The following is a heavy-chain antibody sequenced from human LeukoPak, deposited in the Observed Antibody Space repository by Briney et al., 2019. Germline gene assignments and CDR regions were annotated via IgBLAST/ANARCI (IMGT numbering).Heavy chain of an antibody. D-gene: IGHD6-13*01. CDR1: GGSISSYY. J-gene: IGHJ4*02. V-gene: IGHV4-34*01. CDR3: ARGSGIAAVNDY. CDR2: INHSGST. Sequence: PSETLSLTCTVSGGSISSYYWSWIRQPPGKGLEWIGEINHSGSTNYNPSLKSRVTISVDTSKNQFSLKLSSVTAADTAVYYCARGSGIAAVNDYWGQGTLVTVSS.